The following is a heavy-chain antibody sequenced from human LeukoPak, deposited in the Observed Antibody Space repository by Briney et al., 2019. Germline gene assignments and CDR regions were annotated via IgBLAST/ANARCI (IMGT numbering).Heavy chain of an antibody. CDR1: GFTFTSYA. CDR2: ISYDASNK. J-gene: IGHJ3*02. V-gene: IGHV3-30*04. D-gene: IGHD2-2*01. Sequence: GGSLRLSCTASGFTFTSYAMHWVRQAPGKGLEWVAVISYDASNKYYADSVKGRFTISRDNAKNSLYLQMNSLRAEDTAVYYCAKGGYCSSTSCLQEAFDIWGQGTMVTVSS. CDR3: AKGGYCSSTSCLQEAFDI.